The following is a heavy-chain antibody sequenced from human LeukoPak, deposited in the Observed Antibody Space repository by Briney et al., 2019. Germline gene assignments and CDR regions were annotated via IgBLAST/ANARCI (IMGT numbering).Heavy chain of an antibody. J-gene: IGHJ4*02. D-gene: IGHD7-27*01. CDR2: ITTSGHST. CDR1: GLTFSNFA. V-gene: IGHV3-23*01. CDR3: AKYWGSFPHFDC. Sequence: GGSLRLSCAASGLTFSNFAMSWVRQPPGKGLEWVSSITTSGHSTYYADSVKGRFTISRDNSKNTLYLQMNSLRDEDTAVYYCAKYWGSFPHFDCWGQGTLVTVSS.